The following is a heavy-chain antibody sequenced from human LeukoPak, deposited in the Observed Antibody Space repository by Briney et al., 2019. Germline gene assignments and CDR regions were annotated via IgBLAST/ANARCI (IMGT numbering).Heavy chain of an antibody. Sequence: ASVDVSCKPSGYTFTNYGISWVRQAPGQGLERMGWISAYNGNTNYAQHLQRRVTMTTDTSTSTAYMELRSLRSDDTAIYYCARSLHYYDNSGLFIQYWGQGTLVTVSP. CDR3: ARSLHYYDNSGLFIQY. CDR1: GYTFTNYG. V-gene: IGHV1-18*01. CDR2: ISAYNGNT. J-gene: IGHJ1*01. D-gene: IGHD3-22*01.